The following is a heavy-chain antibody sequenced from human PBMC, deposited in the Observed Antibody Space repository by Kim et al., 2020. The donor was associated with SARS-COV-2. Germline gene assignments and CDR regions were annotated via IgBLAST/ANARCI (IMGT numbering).Heavy chain of an antibody. CDR3: ARLQTTQEYYYYGMDV. V-gene: IGHV5-51*01. D-gene: IGHD4-17*01. CDR2: IYPGDSDT. Sequence: GESLKISCKGSGYSFTSYWIGWVRQMPGKGLEWMGIIYPGDSDTRYSPSFQGQVTISADKSISTAYLQWSSLKASDTAMYYCARLQTTQEYYYYGMDVWGQGTTVTGSS. J-gene: IGHJ6*02. CDR1: GYSFTSYW.